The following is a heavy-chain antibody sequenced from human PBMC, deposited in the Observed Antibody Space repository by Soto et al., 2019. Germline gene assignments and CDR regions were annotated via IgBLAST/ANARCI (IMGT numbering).Heavy chain of an antibody. CDR1: GFTFSSYA. CDR3: AKGYSSSWYYEWFDP. D-gene: IGHD6-13*01. J-gene: IGHJ5*02. V-gene: IGHV3-23*01. CDR2: ISGSGGST. Sequence: PGGSLRLSCAASGFTFSSYAMSWVRQAPGKGLEWVSAISGSGGSTYYADSVKGRFTISRDNSKSTLYLQMNSLRAEDTAVYYCAKGYSSSWYYEWFDPWGQGTLVTVSS.